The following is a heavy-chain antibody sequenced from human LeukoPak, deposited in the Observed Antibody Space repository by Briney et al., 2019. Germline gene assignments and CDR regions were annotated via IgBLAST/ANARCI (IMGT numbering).Heavy chain of an antibody. CDR3: ARESSGSYYPVFDY. CDR1: GYTFTSYG. CDR2: ISAYNGNT. V-gene: IGHV1-18*01. D-gene: IGHD1-26*01. J-gene: IGHJ4*02. Sequence: ASVRVSCKASGYTFTSYGISWVRQAPGQGLEWMGWISAYNGNTNYAQKLQGRVTMTTDTSTSTAYMELRSLRSDDTAVYYCARESSGSYYPVFDYWGQGTLVTVSS.